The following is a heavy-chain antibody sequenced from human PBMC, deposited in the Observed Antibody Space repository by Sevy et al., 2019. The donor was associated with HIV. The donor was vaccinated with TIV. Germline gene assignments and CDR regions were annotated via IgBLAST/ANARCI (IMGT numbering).Heavy chain of an antibody. Sequence: ASVKVSCRASGYTFRSYGISWVRQAPGQGLEWMGWISPYTGDTDFAQKVQGRVSMTSDTSTSTAYMEQRGLRSYDTAVYCCAGDEAQGVVVLPGAVWVGVDYWGQGTLVTVSS. CDR1: GYTFRSYG. V-gene: IGHV1-18*01. J-gene: IGHJ4*02. D-gene: IGHD2-2*01. CDR2: ISPYTGDT. CDR3: AGDEAQGVVVLPGAVWVGVDY.